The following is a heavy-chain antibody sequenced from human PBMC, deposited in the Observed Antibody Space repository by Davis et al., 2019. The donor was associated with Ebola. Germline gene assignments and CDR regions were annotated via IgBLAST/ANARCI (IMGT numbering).Heavy chain of an antibody. J-gene: IGHJ5*02. CDR3: ARSITMVRALNWFDP. V-gene: IGHV1-18*01. CDR2: ISAYNGNT. D-gene: IGHD3-10*01. Sequence: AASVKVSCKASGYTFTSYGISWVRQAPGQGLEWMGWISAYNGNTNYAQKLQGRVTMTTDTSTSTAYMELRSLRSDDTAVYYCARSITMVRALNWFDPWGQGTLVTVSS. CDR1: GYTFTSYG.